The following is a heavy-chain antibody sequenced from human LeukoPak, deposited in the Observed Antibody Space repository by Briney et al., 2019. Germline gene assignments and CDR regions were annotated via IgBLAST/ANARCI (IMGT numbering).Heavy chain of an antibody. CDR1: GGSFSGYY. CDR2: IYYSGST. CDR3: ARSYGRSGYCFDY. V-gene: IGHV4-31*11. Sequence: SETLSLTCAVYGGSFSGYYWSWIRQHPGKGLEWIGYIYYSGSTYYNPSLRSRVTISVDTSKNQFSLKLSSVTAADTAVYYCARSYGRSGYCFDYWGQGTLVTVSS. D-gene: IGHD3-22*01. J-gene: IGHJ4*02.